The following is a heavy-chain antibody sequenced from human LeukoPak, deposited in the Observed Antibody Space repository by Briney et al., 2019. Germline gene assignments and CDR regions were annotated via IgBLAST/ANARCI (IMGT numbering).Heavy chain of an antibody. Sequence: GGSLRLSCAASGFTSSSYAMSWVRQAPGKGLEWVSAISGSGGSTYYADSVKGRFTISRDNSKNTLYLQMNSLRVEDTAVYYCAKVLITMVRGVVDAFDIWGQGTMVTVSS. D-gene: IGHD3-10*01. CDR3: AKVLITMVRGVVDAFDI. CDR2: ISGSGGST. CDR1: GFTSSSYA. V-gene: IGHV3-23*01. J-gene: IGHJ3*02.